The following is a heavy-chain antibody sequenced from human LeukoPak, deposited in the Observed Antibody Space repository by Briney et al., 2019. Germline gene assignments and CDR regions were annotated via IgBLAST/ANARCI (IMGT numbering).Heavy chain of an antibody. CDR1: GFTFSNAW. J-gene: IGHJ4*02. D-gene: IGHD3-22*01. V-gene: IGHV3-15*01. CDR2: IKGKTDGGTT. Sequence: PGGSLRLSCAASGFTFSNAWMSWVRQAPGKGLEWVGRIKGKTDGGTTDYAAPVKGRFTISRDDSKNTLYLQMNSLKTEDTAVYYCTTTYYYDSSGYYYWGQGTLVTVSS. CDR3: TTTYYYDSSGYYY.